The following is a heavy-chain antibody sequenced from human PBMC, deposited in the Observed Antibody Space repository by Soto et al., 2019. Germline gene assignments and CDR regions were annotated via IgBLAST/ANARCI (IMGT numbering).Heavy chain of an antibody. D-gene: IGHD6-19*01. Sequence: QVQLQQWGAGLLNPSETLSLTCAVYGGSFSGYHYTWIRQPPGKGLEWIGEVHHDGGINYNPSLASRAAISADASKNQFSRWLRSATAADTAVYYCSRGYGEQWPTSDYWGQGTLVTVSS. CDR1: GGSFSGYH. V-gene: IGHV4-34*02. CDR3: SRGYGEQWPTSDY. CDR2: VHHDGGI. J-gene: IGHJ4*02.